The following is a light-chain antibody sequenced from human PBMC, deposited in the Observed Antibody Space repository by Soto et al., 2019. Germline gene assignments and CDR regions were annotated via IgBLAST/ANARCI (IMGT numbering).Light chain of an antibody. CDR1: QTLSND. Sequence: DIQMTQSPPSRSPSVGARVTITCRATQTLSNDLNGYQQKPGKAPKVLISAASSLQSGVPSRFSGSGSGTDFTLTISSLQPEDFATYYCQQTYSTPCTFGQGTKLEVK. CDR3: QQTYSTPCT. J-gene: IGKJ2*02. V-gene: IGKV1-39*01. CDR2: AAS.